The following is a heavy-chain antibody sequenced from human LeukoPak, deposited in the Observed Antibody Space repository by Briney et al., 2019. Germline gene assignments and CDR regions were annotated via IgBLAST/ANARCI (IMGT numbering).Heavy chain of an antibody. CDR3: ARDPENLFTMIVHDVFNI. J-gene: IGHJ3*02. D-gene: IGHD3-22*01. Sequence: GGSLRLSCAASGFTFSSYWMHWVRQAPGNGLVWVSRINSDGSSTSYADSVKGRFTISRDNAKNTLYLQMNSLRAEDTAVYYCARDPENLFTMIVHDVFNIWGQGTMVTVSS. CDR2: INSDGSST. CDR1: GFTFSSYW. V-gene: IGHV3-74*01.